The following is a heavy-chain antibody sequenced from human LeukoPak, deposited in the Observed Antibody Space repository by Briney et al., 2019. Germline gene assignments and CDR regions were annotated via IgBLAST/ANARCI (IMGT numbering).Heavy chain of an antibody. D-gene: IGHD3-22*01. CDR3: ARESSGYFY. CDR2: ISSGSSFI. V-gene: IGHV3-21*01. Sequence: GGSLRLPCAASGFTFSTYSMNWVRQAPGKGLEWVSSISSGSSFIYYADSVKGRFTISRDNAKNSLFLQMNSLRAEDTAVYYCARESSGYFYWGQGTLVTVSS. J-gene: IGHJ4*02. CDR1: GFTFSTYS.